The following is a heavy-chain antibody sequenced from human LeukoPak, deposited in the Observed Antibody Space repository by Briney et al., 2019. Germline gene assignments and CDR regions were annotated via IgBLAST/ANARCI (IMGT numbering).Heavy chain of an antibody. Sequence: GGSLRLSCAASGLTFSTSTMNWVRQAPGKGLEWVSYISSGSSIIYYADSVKGRFTISRDNAKNSLYLQMSSLRDEDTAVYYCAREPFDYWGQGILVTVSS. V-gene: IGHV3-48*02. CDR2: ISSGSSII. J-gene: IGHJ4*02. CDR1: GLTFSTST. CDR3: AREPFDY.